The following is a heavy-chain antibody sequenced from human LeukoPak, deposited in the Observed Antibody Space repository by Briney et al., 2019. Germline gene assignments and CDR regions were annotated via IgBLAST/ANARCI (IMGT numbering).Heavy chain of an antibody. CDR2: ISSSSSYT. Sequence: GGSLRLSCAASGFTFSSYSMSWVRQAPGKGLEWVSSISSSSSYTYYADSVKGRFTISRDNAKNSLYLQMNSLRAEDTAVYYCARDLDYGSWYYFDYWGQGTLVTVSS. CDR1: GFTFSSYS. D-gene: IGHD6-13*01. V-gene: IGHV3-21*01. CDR3: ARDLDYGSWYYFDY. J-gene: IGHJ4*02.